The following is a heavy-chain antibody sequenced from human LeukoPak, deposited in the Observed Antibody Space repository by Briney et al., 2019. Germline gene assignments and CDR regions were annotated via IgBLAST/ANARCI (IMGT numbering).Heavy chain of an antibody. D-gene: IGHD2-2*01. V-gene: IGHV4-34*01. CDR3: ARGQVPAARGYNWFDP. J-gene: IGHJ5*02. Sequence: SETLSLTCAVYGWSFNDHYWNWIRQPPGRGLEWIGEINARGDTNFNPSLKSRVTISVDTSKNQFSLTLTSMIAADTAVYYCARGQVPAARGYNWFDPWGQGTLVTVSS. CDR1: GWSFNDHY. CDR2: INARGDT.